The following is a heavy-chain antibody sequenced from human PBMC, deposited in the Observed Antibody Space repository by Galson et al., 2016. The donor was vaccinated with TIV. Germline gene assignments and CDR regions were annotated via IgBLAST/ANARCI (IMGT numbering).Heavy chain of an antibody. CDR3: ARGSRREGTDWYFDL. J-gene: IGHJ2*01. Sequence: QSGAEVKKPGESLKISCKGSGYNFPIYWIGWVRQMPGKGLEWVGVIYPDDSDTRYSPTFQGQVIISADKSTTTAYLQWSSLKASDTAMYYCARGSRREGTDWYFDLWGRGTLVTVSS. D-gene: IGHD1-26*01. CDR1: GYNFPIYW. CDR2: IYPDDSDT. V-gene: IGHV5-51*03.